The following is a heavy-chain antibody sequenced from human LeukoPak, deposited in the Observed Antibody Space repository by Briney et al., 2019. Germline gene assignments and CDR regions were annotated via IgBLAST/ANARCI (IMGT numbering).Heavy chain of an antibody. J-gene: IGHJ6*02. CDR1: GFTFSSYS. Sequence: GGSLRLSCAASGFTFSSYSMNWVRQAPGKGLEWVSYISSSSSTIYYADSVKGRFTISRDNAKNSLYLQMNSLRAEDTAVYYCARDPGYSGYDSPLDYGMDVWGRGTTVTVSS. V-gene: IGHV3-48*04. D-gene: IGHD5-12*01. CDR3: ARDPGYSGYDSPLDYGMDV. CDR2: ISSSSSTI.